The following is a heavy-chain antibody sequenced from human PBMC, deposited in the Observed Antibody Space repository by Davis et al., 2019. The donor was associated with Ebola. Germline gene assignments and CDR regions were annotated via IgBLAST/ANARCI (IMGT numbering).Heavy chain of an antibody. V-gene: IGHV3-30-3*01. J-gene: IGHJ4*02. CDR1: GFIFSNYA. CDR3: ARGSRYQVLMPLDH. Sequence: GESLKISCAASGFIFSNYAMSWVRQAPGGGLEWMSMISFDDSNKYYADSVKGRFTISRDNSKNTLYLQLNSVRPEDTAVYFCARGSRYQVLMPLDHWGQGTLVTVSS. D-gene: IGHD2-2*01. CDR2: ISFDDSNK.